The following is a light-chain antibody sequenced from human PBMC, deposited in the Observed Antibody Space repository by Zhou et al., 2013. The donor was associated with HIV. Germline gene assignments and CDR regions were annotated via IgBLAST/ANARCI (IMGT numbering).Light chain of an antibody. J-gene: IGLJ1*01. CDR3: CSFAAYDSYV. CDR1: YNDIGDFNY. CDR2: DVD. V-gene: IGLV2-11*01. Sequence: QSALTQPRSVSGSPGQSVTISCTGTYNDIGDFNYVSWYHQHAGEAPKLLIFDVDQRPSGVPDRFSGSKSGNTASLTISGLQGEDEADYFCCSFAAYDSYVCGSETKVTV.